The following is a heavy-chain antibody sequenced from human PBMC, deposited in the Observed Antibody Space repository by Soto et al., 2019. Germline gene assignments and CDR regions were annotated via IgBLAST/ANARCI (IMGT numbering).Heavy chain of an antibody. CDR1: GASINNNDYY. D-gene: IGHD3-22*01. Sequence: TLSLTCTFSGASINNNDYYWSGIRQTPGKGLEWIGYVYYSGTTDYIPSLKSRLSMSIDKSQNQFTLKLNSVTAADTATYYSARMSYFYDKWYFDLWGRGTLVTVSS. CDR2: VYYSGTT. J-gene: IGHJ2*01. CDR3: ARMSYFYDKWYFDL. V-gene: IGHV4-30-4*01.